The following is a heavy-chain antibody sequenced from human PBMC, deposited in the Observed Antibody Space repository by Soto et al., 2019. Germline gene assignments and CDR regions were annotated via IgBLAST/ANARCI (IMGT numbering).Heavy chain of an antibody. D-gene: IGHD6-25*01. J-gene: IGHJ4*02. CDR3: ARSSAAAPYYFDY. CDR1: GGSISSGDYY. Sequence: LCGGSISSGDYYWSWIRQPPGKGLEWIGYIYYSGSTYYNPSLKSRVTISVDTSKNQFSLKLSSVTAADTAVYYCARSSAAAPYYFDYWGQGTLVTVSS. V-gene: IGHV4-30-4*01. CDR2: IYYSGST.